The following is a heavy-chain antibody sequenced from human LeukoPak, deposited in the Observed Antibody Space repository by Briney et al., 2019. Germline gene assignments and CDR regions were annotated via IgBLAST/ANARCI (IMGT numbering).Heavy chain of an antibody. CDR3: ARASKHKFDY. D-gene: IGHD5/OR15-5a*01. V-gene: IGHV4-59*01. CDR1: GGSISSYY. CDR2: IYYSGST. J-gene: IGHJ4*02. Sequence: SETLSPTCTVSGGSISSYYWSWIRQPPGKGLEWIGYIYYSGSTNYNPSLKSRVTISVDTSKNQFSLKLSSVTAAGTAVYYCARASKHKFDYWGQGTLVTVSS.